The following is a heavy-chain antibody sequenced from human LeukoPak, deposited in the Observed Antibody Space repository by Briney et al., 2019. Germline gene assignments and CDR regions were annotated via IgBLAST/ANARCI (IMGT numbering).Heavy chain of an antibody. CDR1: GFTFSSYA. CDR3: ARVSRVAGTSFDY. J-gene: IGHJ4*02. D-gene: IGHD6-19*01. V-gene: IGHV3-30-3*01. CDR2: ISYDGSNK. Sequence: GGSLRLSCAASGFTFSSYAMHWVRQAPGKGLEWVAVISYDGSNKYYADSVKGRFTISRDNSKNTLYLQMNSLRAEDTAVYYCARVSRVAGTSFDYWGQGTLVTVSS.